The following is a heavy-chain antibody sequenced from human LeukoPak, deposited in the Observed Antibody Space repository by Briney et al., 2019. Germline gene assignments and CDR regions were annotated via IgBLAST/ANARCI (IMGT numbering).Heavy chain of an antibody. V-gene: IGHV3-23*01. CDR2: ISGRGDSP. D-gene: IGHD6-13*01. J-gene: IGHJ4*02. Sequence: GGSLRLSCAASGFTFSSYAMSWVRQAPGKGLEWVSHISGRGDSPYYADSVNGRFSISRDNSKNAVYLQMNSLRAEDTAIYYCANARAGYWGQGTLVTVSS. CDR3: ANARAGY. CDR1: GFTFSSYA.